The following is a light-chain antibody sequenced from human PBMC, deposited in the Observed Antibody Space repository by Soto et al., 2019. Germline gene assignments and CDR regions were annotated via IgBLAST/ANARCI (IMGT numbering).Light chain of an antibody. CDR2: LGS. V-gene: IGKV2-28*01. CDR3: MQALQNPLT. J-gene: IGKJ4*01. Sequence: DIVLTQSPLSLPVTPGEPASISCSSSESLLFSNGNHYLDWYLQKPGQPPQLLMYLGSSRASGVPDRFSGSGSGTDFTLTISRVEAEDVGVYYCMQALQNPLTFGGGTKVDIK. CDR1: ESLLFSNGNHY.